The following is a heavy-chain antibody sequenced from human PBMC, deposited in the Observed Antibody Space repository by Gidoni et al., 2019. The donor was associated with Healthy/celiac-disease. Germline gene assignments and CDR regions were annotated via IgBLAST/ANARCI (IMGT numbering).Heavy chain of an antibody. CDR3: ATPGVVVARQVGAFDI. V-gene: IGHV1-69*01. CDR1: GGTFSSYA. Sequence: QVQLVQSGAEVKKPGSSVKVSCKASGGTFSSYAISWVRQAPGQGLEWMGGIIPIFGTANYAQKFQGRVTITADESTSTAYMELSSLRSEDTAVYYCATPGVVVARQVGAFDIWGQGTMVTVSS. D-gene: IGHD2-15*01. CDR2: IIPIFGTA. J-gene: IGHJ3*02.